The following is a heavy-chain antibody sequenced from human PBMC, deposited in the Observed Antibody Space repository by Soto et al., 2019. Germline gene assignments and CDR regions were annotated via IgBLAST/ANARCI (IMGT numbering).Heavy chain of an antibody. CDR3: ARDSRPGGYCSGGSCYPYYYGMDV. Sequence: QVQLVQSGAEVKKPGSSVKVSCKASGGTFSSYAISWVRQAPGQGLEWMGGIIPIFGTANYAQKFQGRVKITPDQYKNHAYMGVSNLGSEGPAVYYCARDSRPGGYCSGGSCYPYYYGMDVWGQGTTVTVSS. CDR2: IIPIFGTA. J-gene: IGHJ6*02. CDR1: GGTFSSYA. V-gene: IGHV1-69*01. D-gene: IGHD2-15*01.